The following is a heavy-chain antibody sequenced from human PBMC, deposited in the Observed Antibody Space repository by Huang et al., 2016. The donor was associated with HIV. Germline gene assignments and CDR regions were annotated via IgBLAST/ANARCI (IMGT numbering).Heavy chain of an antibody. Sequence: QVQLVQSGAEVKNPGASVRVSCTASGYTFTDSNIHWGRQATGQGLEWMGWSNPRRGGTSYAQRFQGRITMARDTTISTVHMDRRRIQSDDTAVYFCARDWSFGSSTSPADWGQGTLVTVSS. J-gene: IGHJ4*02. CDR1: GYTFTDSN. CDR2: SNPRRGGT. D-gene: IGHD6-6*01. V-gene: IGHV1-2*02. CDR3: ARDWSFGSSTSPAD.